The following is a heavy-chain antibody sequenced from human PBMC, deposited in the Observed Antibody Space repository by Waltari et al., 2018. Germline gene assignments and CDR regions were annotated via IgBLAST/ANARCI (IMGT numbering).Heavy chain of an antibody. CDR3: ARDHYYYYGMDV. Sequence: EVQLVESGGGLVQPGGSLRLSCAASGFTFSSYWMSWVRQAPGKGREWVANIKQAGREKDYVDSVKGRFTISRDNAKNSLYLQMNSLRAEDTAVYYCARDHYYYYGMDVWGQGTTVTVSS. J-gene: IGHJ6*02. CDR1: GFTFSSYW. V-gene: IGHV3-7*01. CDR2: IKQAGREK.